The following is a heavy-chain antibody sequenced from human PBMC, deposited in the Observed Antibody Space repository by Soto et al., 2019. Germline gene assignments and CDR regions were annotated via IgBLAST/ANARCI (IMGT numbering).Heavy chain of an antibody. V-gene: IGHV4-4*02. CDR1: GGSISSSNW. J-gene: IGHJ3*02. CDR2: IYHSGST. CDR3: ASRREWLPRGAFDI. D-gene: IGHD5-12*01. Sequence: SETLSLTCAVSGGSISSSNWWSWVRQPPGKGLEWIGEIYHSGSTNYNPSLKSRVTISVDKSKNQFSLKLSSVTAADTAVYYCASRREWLPRGAFDIWGQGTMVTVSS.